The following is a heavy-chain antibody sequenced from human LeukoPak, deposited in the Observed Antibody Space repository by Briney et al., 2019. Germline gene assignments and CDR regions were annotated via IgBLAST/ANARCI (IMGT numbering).Heavy chain of an antibody. J-gene: IGHJ4*02. CDR3: AKVGCSNTSCYDPLVPSDY. Sequence: PGGSLRLSCAASGFTFSSYGMSWVRQAPGKGLEWVSAISGSGGSTYYADSVKGRFTISRDNSKNTLYLQMNSLRAEDTAVYYCAKVGCSNTSCYDPLVPSDYWGQGTLVTVSS. CDR2: ISGSGGST. CDR1: GFTFSSYG. V-gene: IGHV3-23*01. D-gene: IGHD2-2*01.